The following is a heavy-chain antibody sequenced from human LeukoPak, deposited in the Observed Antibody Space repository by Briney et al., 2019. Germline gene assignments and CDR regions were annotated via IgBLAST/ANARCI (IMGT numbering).Heavy chain of an antibody. Sequence: GGSLRLSCAASGFTFSSYAMSWVRQAPGKGLEWVSAISGGGGSTYYPDSVKGRFTISRDNSKNTLYLQMSSLRAEDTAVYYCATSTPLGTYYFDYGGQGTLVTVSS. J-gene: IGHJ4*02. CDR3: ATSTPLGTYYFDY. D-gene: IGHD1-14*01. CDR1: GFTFSSYA. V-gene: IGHV3-23*01. CDR2: ISGGGGST.